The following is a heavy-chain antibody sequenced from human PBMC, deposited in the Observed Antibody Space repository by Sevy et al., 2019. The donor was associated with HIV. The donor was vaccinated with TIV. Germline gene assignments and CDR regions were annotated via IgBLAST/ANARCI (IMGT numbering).Heavy chain of an antibody. Sequence: GGSLRLSCAASGLTFSDYYMSWIRQAPGKGLEWVSAISGSGGSTYYADSVKGRFTISRDNSKNTLYLQMNSLRAEDRAVYYCANSYSRNFTPIVGATAFDYWGQGTLVTVSS. CDR3: ANSYSRNFTPIVGATAFDY. V-gene: IGHV3-23*01. J-gene: IGHJ4*02. CDR1: GLTFSDYY. D-gene: IGHD1-26*01. CDR2: ISGSGGST.